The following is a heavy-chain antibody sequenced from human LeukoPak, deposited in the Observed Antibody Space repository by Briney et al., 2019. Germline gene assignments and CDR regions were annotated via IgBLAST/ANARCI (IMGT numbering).Heavy chain of an antibody. CDR1: GFTFSSYG. V-gene: IGHV3-30*02. J-gene: IGHJ3*02. Sequence: PGGSLRLSCAASGFTFSSYGMHWVRQAPGKGLEWVAFIRYDGSNKYYADSVKGRFTISRDNSKNTLYLQMNSLRAEDTAVYYCARSDTQDDRDAFDIWGQGTMVTVSS. CDR2: IRYDGSNK. D-gene: IGHD5-18*01. CDR3: ARSDTQDDRDAFDI.